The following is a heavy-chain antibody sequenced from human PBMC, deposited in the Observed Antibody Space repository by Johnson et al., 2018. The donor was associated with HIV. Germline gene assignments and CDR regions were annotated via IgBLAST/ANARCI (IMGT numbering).Heavy chain of an antibody. V-gene: IGHV3-30-3*01. J-gene: IGHJ3*02. CDR1: LFTYRIYA. CDR3: ARDRLYSSGWYGTDAFDI. D-gene: IGHD6-19*01. Sequence: QVHLVESAAAVFQPGRSLRLSCAASLFTYRIYATHWVRQAPGKVLEWVAVISYDGSNKYYAAPVNGRFTIFRDNSKNTLYLQMNSKRAEDTAVYYCARDRLYSSGWYGTDAFDIWGQGTMVTVSS. CDR2: ISYDGSNK.